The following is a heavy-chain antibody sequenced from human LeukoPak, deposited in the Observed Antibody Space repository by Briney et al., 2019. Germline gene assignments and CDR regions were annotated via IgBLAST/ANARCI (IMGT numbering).Heavy chain of an antibody. CDR1: GFSLSDYY. Sequence: GGSLRLSCAASGFSLSDYYMSWIRQAPGKGLEWVAYIDSYGTTIYYADSVKGQFTISRDSTKNSLYLQMNSPRVEDTAVYYCARKVAFDIWGQGTMVTVSS. V-gene: IGHV3-11*01. J-gene: IGHJ3*02. CDR3: ARKVAFDI. CDR2: IDSYGTTI.